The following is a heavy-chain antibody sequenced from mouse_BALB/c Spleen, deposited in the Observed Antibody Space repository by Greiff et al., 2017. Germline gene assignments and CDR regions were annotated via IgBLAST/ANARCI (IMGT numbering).Heavy chain of an antibody. CDR2: ISYSGST. V-gene: IGHV3-2*02. CDR3: ASPFYYRYGYAMDY. CDR1: GYSITSDYA. J-gene: IGHJ4*01. Sequence: EVKLQESGPGLVKPSQSLSLTCTVTGYSITSDYAWNWIRQFPGNKLEWMGYISYSGSTSYNPSLKSRISITRDTSKNQFFLQLNSVTTEDTATYYCASPFYYRYGYAMDYWGQGTSVTVSS. D-gene: IGHD2-14*01.